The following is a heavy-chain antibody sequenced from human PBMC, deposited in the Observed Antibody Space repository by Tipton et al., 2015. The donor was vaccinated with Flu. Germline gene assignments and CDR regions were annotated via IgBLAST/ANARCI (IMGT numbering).Heavy chain of an antibody. Sequence: TLSLTCTVSGYSISSGYYWGWIRQPPGKGLEWIGSIYHSGSTYYNPSLKSRVTISVDMSKNQFSLKLSSVTAADTAVYYCARGGREPLPVDYWGQGTLVTVSS. V-gene: IGHV4-38-2*02. CDR1: GYSISSGYY. CDR2: IYHSGST. CDR3: ARGGREPLPVDY. J-gene: IGHJ4*02. D-gene: IGHD1-26*01.